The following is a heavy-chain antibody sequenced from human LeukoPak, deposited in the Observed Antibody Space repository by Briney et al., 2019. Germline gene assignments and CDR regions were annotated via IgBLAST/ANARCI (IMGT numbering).Heavy chain of an antibody. CDR3: ARIGYSSSCFDY. CDR2: IKQDGSEK. Sequence: GGSLRLSCAASGFTLSSYWMSWVRQAPGKGLEWVANIKQDGSEKDYVDSMKGRFTISRDNAKNSLYLQMNSLRAEDTAVYYCARIGYSSSCFDYWGQGTLVTVSS. D-gene: IGHD6-13*01. CDR1: GFTLSSYW. V-gene: IGHV3-7*01. J-gene: IGHJ4*02.